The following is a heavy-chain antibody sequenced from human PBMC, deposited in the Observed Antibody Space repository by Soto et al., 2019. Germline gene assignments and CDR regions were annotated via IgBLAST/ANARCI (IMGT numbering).Heavy chain of an antibody. V-gene: IGHV3-23*01. Sequence: GGSLRLSCAASGFTFSTYPMNWVRQAPGKGLEWVSTISDSGGNTYYADSVKGRFTISRDNSKDTLHLQMNSLRAEDTAVYYCAKDMADTLRYFDWSLDWGQGTLVTVSS. D-gene: IGHD3-9*01. CDR3: AKDMADTLRYFDWSLD. J-gene: IGHJ4*02. CDR1: GFTFSTYP. CDR2: ISDSGGNT.